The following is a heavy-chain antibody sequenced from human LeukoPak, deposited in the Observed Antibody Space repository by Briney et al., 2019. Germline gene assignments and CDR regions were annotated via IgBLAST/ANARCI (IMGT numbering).Heavy chain of an antibody. J-gene: IGHJ4*02. D-gene: IGHD3-22*01. CDR3: AKDTHYYDSSGARPFDY. CDR2: ISYDGSNK. CDR1: GFTFSSYG. V-gene: IGHV3-30*18. Sequence: GRSLRLSCAASGFTFSSYGMHWVRQAPGKGLEWVAVISYDGSNKYYADSVKGRFTISRDNSKNTLYLQMNSLRAEDTAVYYCAKDTHYYDSSGARPFDYWGQGTLVTVSS.